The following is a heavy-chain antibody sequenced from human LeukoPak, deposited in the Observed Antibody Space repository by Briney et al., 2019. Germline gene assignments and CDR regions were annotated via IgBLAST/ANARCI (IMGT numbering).Heavy chain of an antibody. Sequence: AGGSLRRSCAASGFTFSSFAMMWVRPAPGQGREWVSALSGSGGSTYYADSVKGRFTITRDNSKNTLYLQMNSLRAEDTAVYYCARDITMIVVVITGWFDPWGQGTLVTVSS. CDR2: LSGSGGST. CDR1: GFTFSSFA. J-gene: IGHJ5*02. CDR3: ARDITMIVVVITGWFDP. V-gene: IGHV3-23*01. D-gene: IGHD3-22*01.